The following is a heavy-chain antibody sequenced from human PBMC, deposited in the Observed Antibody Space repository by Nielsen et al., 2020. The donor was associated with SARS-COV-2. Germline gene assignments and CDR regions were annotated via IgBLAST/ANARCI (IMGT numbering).Heavy chain of an antibody. CDR2: INQDGGEK. CDR3: ARDWGRAFDV. D-gene: IGHD3-16*01. V-gene: IGHV3-7*01. CDR1: GFTLSSQW. J-gene: IGHJ3*01. Sequence: GGSLRLSCAASGFTLSSQWMGWVRQAPGKGLEWVADINQDGGEKVYVDSVKGRFTISRDNAKNSLYLRMNSLRAEDTAIYYCARDWGRAFDVWSQGTMVTVSS.